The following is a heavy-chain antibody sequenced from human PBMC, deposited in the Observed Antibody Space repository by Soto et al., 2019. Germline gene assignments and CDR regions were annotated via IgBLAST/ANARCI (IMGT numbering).Heavy chain of an antibody. CDR3: ARFGSSGYFVDY. D-gene: IGHD3-22*01. CDR1: GGSISSYY. Sequence: SETLSLTCTVSGGSISSYYWSWIRQPPGKGLEWIGYIYYSGSTNYNPSLKSRVTISVDTSKNQFSLKLSSVTAADTAVYYCARFGSSGYFVDYWGQGTLVTFAS. J-gene: IGHJ4*02. V-gene: IGHV4-59*01. CDR2: IYYSGST.